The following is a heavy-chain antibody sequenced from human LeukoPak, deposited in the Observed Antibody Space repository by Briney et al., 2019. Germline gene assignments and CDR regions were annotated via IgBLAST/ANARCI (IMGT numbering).Heavy chain of an antibody. V-gene: IGHV3-64*01. CDR3: ARDFGLTGKVDY. Sequence: GGSLRFSCAASGFTFSRYAMHWVRQAPGKGLESVSAISSNGGSTYYANSVKGRFTISRDNSKNTLYLQMGSLRAEDLAVYYCARDFGLTGKVDYWGQGTLVTVSS. J-gene: IGHJ4*02. CDR2: ISSNGGST. CDR1: GFTFSRYA. D-gene: IGHD1-20*01.